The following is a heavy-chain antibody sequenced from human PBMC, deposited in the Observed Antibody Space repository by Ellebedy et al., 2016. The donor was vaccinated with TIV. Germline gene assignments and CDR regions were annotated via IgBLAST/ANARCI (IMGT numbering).Heavy chain of an antibody. CDR2: MNPNSGNT. CDR1: GYTFTSYD. Sequence: AASVKVSCKASGYTFTSYDINWVRQATGQGLEWMGWMNPNSGNTGYAQKFQGRVTMTTDTSTTTAYMELRSLRSDDTAVYYCAMGRFGGVVISFDYWGQGTLVTVSS. V-gene: IGHV1-8*01. CDR3: AMGRFGGVVISFDY. J-gene: IGHJ4*02. D-gene: IGHD3-3*01.